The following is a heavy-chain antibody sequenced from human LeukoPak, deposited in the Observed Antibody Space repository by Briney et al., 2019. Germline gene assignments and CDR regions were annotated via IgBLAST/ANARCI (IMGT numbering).Heavy chain of an antibody. CDR2: INHSGST. D-gene: IGHD6-13*01. CDR3: ATIAAAGTFSSRYYYYYMDV. CDR1: GGSFSGYC. Sequence: SETLSLTCAVYGGSFSGYCWSWIRQPPGKGLEWIGEINHSGSTNYNPSLKSRVTISVDTSKNQFSLKLSSVTAADTAVYYCATIAAAGTFSSRYYYYYMDVWGKGTTVTVSS. J-gene: IGHJ6*03. V-gene: IGHV4-34*01.